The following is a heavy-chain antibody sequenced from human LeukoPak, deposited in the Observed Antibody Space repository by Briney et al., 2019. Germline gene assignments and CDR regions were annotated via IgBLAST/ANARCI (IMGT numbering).Heavy chain of an antibody. Sequence: GGSLRLSCAASGFTFSSYSMNWVRQAPGKGLEWVSSISSSSSYIYYADSVKGRFTISRDNAKNSLYLQMNSLRAEDTAVYYCARDGVMVYAIRGNAFDIWGQGTMVTVSS. CDR3: ARDGVMVYAIRGNAFDI. V-gene: IGHV3-21*01. CDR1: GFTFSSYS. J-gene: IGHJ3*02. CDR2: ISSSSSYI. D-gene: IGHD2-8*01.